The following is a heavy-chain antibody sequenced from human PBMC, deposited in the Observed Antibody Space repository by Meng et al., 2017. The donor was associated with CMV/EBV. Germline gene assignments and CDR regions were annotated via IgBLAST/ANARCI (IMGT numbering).Heavy chain of an antibody. CDR1: GYTFTSYY. V-gene: IGHV1-46*01. Sequence: ASVKVSCKASGYTFTSYYMHWVRQAPGQGLEWMGIINPSGGSTSYAQKFQGRVTMTRDTSTSTVYMELSSLRSEDTAVYYCARAVGYDFWSGKPKYGMDVWGQGTTVTVSS. J-gene: IGHJ6*02. CDR3: ARAVGYDFWSGKPKYGMDV. CDR2: INPSGGST. D-gene: IGHD3-3*01.